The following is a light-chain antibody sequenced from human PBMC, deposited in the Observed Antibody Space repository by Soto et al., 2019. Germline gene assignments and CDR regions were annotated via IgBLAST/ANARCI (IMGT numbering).Light chain of an antibody. J-gene: IGKJ1*01. CDR3: QQYKSYWM. V-gene: IGKV1-5*03. CDR2: KAS. Sequence: IQMTQSPSNLSASVGDRFPITCRASQSISSWLAWYQQKPGKAPXXLIYKASSLESGVPSRFSGSGSGTESTLTISSLKPDDFATYYCQQYKSYWMFGQGTKVDIK. CDR1: QSISSW.